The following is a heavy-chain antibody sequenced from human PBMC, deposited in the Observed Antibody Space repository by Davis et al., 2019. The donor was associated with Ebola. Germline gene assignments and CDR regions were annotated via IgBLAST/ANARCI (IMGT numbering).Heavy chain of an antibody. CDR1: GGSISSGGYS. Sequence: PSETLSLTCAVSGGSISSGGYSWSWIRQPPGKGLEWIGYIYHSGSTYYNPSLKSRVTISVDTSKNQFSLKLSSVTAADTAVYYCARRAGSYGYVRWFDPWGQGTLVTVSS. CDR3: ARRAGSYGYVRWFDP. D-gene: IGHD5-18*01. V-gene: IGHV4-30-2*01. CDR2: IYHSGST. J-gene: IGHJ5*02.